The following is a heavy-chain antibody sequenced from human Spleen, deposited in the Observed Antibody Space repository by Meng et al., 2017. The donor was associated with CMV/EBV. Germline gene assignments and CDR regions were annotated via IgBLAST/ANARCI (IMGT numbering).Heavy chain of an antibody. CDR3: ARDPAAGFFDY. CDR1: TWTFISFH. J-gene: IGHJ4*02. CDR2: TCTSGST. Sequence: QVEQQRCEVGQSKPSVTLSFTGAGYTWTFISFHWSRIRQAAGMELEWIGRTCTSGSTNSQPSLRSRVTMSVDTSKNQFSLKLSSVTAADTAVYYGARDPAAGFFDYWGQGTLVTVSS. D-gene: IGHD6-13*01. V-gene: IGHV4-59*10.